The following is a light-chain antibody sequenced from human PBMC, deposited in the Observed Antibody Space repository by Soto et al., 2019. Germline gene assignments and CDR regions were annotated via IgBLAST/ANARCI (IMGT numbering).Light chain of an antibody. CDR2: SAS. V-gene: IGKV1-27*01. Sequence: IQMTQSPSSLSASIGDRVTITCRSSQDIRDFLAWYQQRPGKVPKLLVHSASTLQSGVPSRFSGSGSGTDFTLTISSLQPEDVATYYGQMYTGVPWTFGQGTQVEIK. J-gene: IGKJ1*01. CDR3: QMYTGVPWT. CDR1: QDIRDF.